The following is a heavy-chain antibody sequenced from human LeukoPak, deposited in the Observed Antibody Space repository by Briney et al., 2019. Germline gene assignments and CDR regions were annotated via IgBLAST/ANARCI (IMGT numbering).Heavy chain of an antibody. CDR3: TKHLSVTMIVVVIRGYAFDI. J-gene: IGHJ3*02. D-gene: IGHD3-22*01. V-gene: IGHV3-23*01. CDR1: GFTFSSYA. Sequence: GGSLRLSCAASGFTFSSYAMSWVRQAPGKGLEWVSAISGSGGSTYYADSVKGRFTISRDNSKNTLYLQMNSLRAEDTAVYYCTKHLSVTMIVVVIRGYAFDIWGQGTMVTVSS. CDR2: ISGSGGST.